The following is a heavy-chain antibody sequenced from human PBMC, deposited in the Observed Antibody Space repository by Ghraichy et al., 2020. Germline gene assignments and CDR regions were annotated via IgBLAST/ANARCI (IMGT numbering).Heavy chain of an antibody. J-gene: IGHJ4*02. D-gene: IGHD1-7*01. V-gene: IGHV3-23*01. Sequence: GGSLRLSCAASGFTFSSYAMSWVRQAPGKGLEWVSAISGSGGSTYYADSVKGRFTISRDNSKNTLYLQMNSLRAEDTAVYYCAKSFGRTRGTTSDYFDYWGQGTLVTVSS. CDR2: ISGSGGST. CDR3: AKSFGRTRGTTSDYFDY. CDR1: GFTFSSYA.